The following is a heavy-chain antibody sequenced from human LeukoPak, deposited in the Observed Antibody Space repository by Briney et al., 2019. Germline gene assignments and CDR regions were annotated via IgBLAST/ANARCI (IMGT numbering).Heavy chain of an antibody. J-gene: IGHJ6*03. V-gene: IGHV1-69*05. D-gene: IGHD4/OR15-4a*01. CDR2: IIPIFGTA. Sequence: SVKVSCTASGGTFSSYAISWVRQAPGQGLEWMGGIIPIFGTANYAQKFQGRVTITTDESTSTAYMELSSLRSEDTAVYYCARGTAMVYYYMDVWGKGTTVTVSS. CDR1: GGTFSSYA. CDR3: ARGTAMVYYYMDV.